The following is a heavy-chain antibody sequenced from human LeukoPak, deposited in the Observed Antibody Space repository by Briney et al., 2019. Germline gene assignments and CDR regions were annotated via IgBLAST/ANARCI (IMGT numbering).Heavy chain of an antibody. CDR2: IYYSGST. CDR1: GGSISSYY. J-gene: IGHJ3*02. Sequence: SETLSLTCTVSGGSISSYYWSWIRQPPGKGLEWIGYIYYSGSTNYNPSLKSRVTISVDTSKNQFSLKLSSVTAADTAVYYCAIAAHYDFWSGYPTYSFDIWGQGTMVTVSS. D-gene: IGHD3-3*01. V-gene: IGHV4-59*01. CDR3: AIAAHYDFWSGYPTYSFDI.